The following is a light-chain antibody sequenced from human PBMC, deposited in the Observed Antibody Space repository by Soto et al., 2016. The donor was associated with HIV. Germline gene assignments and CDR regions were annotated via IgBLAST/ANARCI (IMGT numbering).Light chain of an antibody. Sequence: SYELIQPSSVSVSPGQTATITCSGDLVRKRYTRWFQQKSGQAPVLLIYKDTERLSGIPGRFSGSSSGTTVTLTISGAQVEDEADYYCYSAADNERVFGGGTKLTVL. V-gene: IGLV3-27*01. CDR1: LVRKRY. CDR3: YSAADNERV. CDR2: KDT. J-gene: IGLJ2*01.